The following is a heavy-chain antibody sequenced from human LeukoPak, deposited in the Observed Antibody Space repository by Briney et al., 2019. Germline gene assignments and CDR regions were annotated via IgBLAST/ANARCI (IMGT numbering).Heavy chain of an antibody. V-gene: IGHV3-21*04. J-gene: IGHJ4*02. D-gene: IGHD1-26*01. CDR3: ARLGSYSDH. CDR2: ISGGSDTI. Sequence: KPGGSLRLSCAASGFTFSPYPMNWVRQAPGKGLEWVSYISGGSDTIHYADSVKGRFTISRDNAKNSLYLQMYSLRAEDTAVYYCARLGSYSDHWGQGTLVTVSS. CDR1: GFTFSPYP.